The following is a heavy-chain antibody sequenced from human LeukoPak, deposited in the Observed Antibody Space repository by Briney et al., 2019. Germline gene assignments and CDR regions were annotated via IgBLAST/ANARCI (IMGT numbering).Heavy chain of an antibody. CDR3: ARRVGRILSGYLYYFDH. Sequence: PSETLSLTCTVSGGSISSSSYYWGWIRQPPGKGLEWIGSIYYSGSTYYNPSLKSRLTISVDTSKNQFSLKLSSVTAADTAVYYCARRVGRILSGYLYYFDHWGQGTLVTVSS. J-gene: IGHJ4*02. D-gene: IGHD3-9*01. V-gene: IGHV4-39*07. CDR2: IYYSGST. CDR1: GGSISSSSYY.